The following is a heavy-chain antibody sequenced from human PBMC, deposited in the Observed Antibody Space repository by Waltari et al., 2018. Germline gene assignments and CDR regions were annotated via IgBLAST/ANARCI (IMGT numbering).Heavy chain of an antibody. CDR1: GFPFGDLG. J-gene: IGHJ4*02. D-gene: IGHD3-3*01. V-gene: IGHV3-49*04. CDR2: IRSKTYYGTA. Sequence: EVRLVESGGGLGEPGRSLGLSCSTSGFPFGDLGISWVRQAPGKGLELVGFIRSKTYYGTAEYAASMKGRFIISRDDSKSVAYFQMNNLKPEDTAVYYCARVEGSFWSGYRFDSWGQGTPVTVSS. CDR3: ARVEGSFWSGYRFDS.